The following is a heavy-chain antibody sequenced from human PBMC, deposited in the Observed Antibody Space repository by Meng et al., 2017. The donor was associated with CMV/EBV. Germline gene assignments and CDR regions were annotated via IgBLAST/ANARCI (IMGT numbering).Heavy chain of an antibody. J-gene: IGHJ4*02. Sequence: GESLKISCAASGFTFSNYAMSWIRQAPGKGLEWVSVIYNGGNSEYYADSVKGRFTISRDDSKNTLYLRMNSLRAEDTAVYYCASGVTRWFVPFGYWGLGTLVTVSS. CDR1: GFTFSNYA. CDR2: IYNGGNSE. D-gene: IGHD3-10*01. V-gene: IGHV3-23*03. CDR3: ASGVTRWFVPFGY.